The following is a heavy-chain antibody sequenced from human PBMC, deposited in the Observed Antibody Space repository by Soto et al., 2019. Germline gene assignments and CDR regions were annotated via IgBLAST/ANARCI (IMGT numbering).Heavy chain of an antibody. D-gene: IGHD6-13*01. J-gene: IGHJ4*02. Sequence: GGSLRLSCAASGFTFSGSPMHWVRQASGKGLEWVGRIRSKPNNYATEYAASVQGRFIISRDDSKNTAYLHMNNLKTEDTAVYYCISFCSSCFFDYWGQGT. CDR3: ISFCSSCFFDY. CDR2: IRSKPNNYAT. V-gene: IGHV3-73*01. CDR1: GFTFSGSP.